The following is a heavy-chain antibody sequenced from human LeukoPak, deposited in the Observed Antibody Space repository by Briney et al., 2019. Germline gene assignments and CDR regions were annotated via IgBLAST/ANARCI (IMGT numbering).Heavy chain of an antibody. CDR3: ARTLTEVVINAFDI. J-gene: IGHJ3*02. CDR2: IYYSGST. CDR1: GGSISSSSYY. D-gene: IGHD3-22*01. Sequence: SETLSLTCTVSGGSISSSSYYWGWIRQPPGKGLEWIGSIYYSGSTYYNPSLKSRVTISVDTSKNQFSLKLSSVTAADTAVYYCARTLTEVVINAFDIWGQGIMVTVSS. V-gene: IGHV4-39*07.